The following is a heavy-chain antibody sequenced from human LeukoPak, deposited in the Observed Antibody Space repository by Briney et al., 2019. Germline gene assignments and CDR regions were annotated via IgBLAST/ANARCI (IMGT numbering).Heavy chain of an antibody. CDR3: ARVQSAGLPRVWDYYYYGMDV. V-gene: IGHV1-69*01. J-gene: IGHJ6*02. CDR2: IIPIFGTA. CDR1: GGTFSSYA. Sequence: SVKVSCKASGGTFSSYAISWVRPAPGQGLEWMGGIIPIFGTANYAQKFQGRVTITADESTSTAYMELSSLRSEDTAVYYCARVQSAGLPRVWDYYYYGMDVWGQGTTVTVSS. D-gene: IGHD3-16*01.